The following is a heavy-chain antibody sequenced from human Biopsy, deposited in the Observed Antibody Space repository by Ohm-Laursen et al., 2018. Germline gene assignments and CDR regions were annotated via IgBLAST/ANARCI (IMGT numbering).Heavy chain of an antibody. CDR2: IVTFFGTV. CDR3: ATPFQYYDSWGGYPPFDH. V-gene: IGHV1-69*05. D-gene: IGHD3-3*01. J-gene: IGHJ4*02. Sequence: GSSVKVSCKFSGGSFSNYAISWVRQAPGQGLEWMGGIVTFFGTVKYAQRFQGRLTISTDRSTDTAYMELSSLTSEDTAVFYCATPFQYYDSWGGYPPFDHWGQGTLVTVSS. CDR1: GGSFSNYA.